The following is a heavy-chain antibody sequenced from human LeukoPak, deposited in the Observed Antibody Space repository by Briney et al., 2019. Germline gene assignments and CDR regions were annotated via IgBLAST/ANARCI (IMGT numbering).Heavy chain of an antibody. CDR3: ATEEPEHVYYFDY. Sequence: ASVKVSCKASGYTFTGYYMHWVRQAPGQGLEWMGWINPNSGGTNYAQKFQGRVTMTRDTSTDTAYMELSSLRSEDTAVYYCATEEPEHVYYFDYWGQGTLVTVSS. V-gene: IGHV1-2*02. CDR1: GYTFTGYY. D-gene: IGHD1-14*01. J-gene: IGHJ4*02. CDR2: INPNSGGT.